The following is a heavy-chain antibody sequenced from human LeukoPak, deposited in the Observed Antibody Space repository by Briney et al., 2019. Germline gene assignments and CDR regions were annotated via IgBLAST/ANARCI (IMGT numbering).Heavy chain of an antibody. CDR3: AKDLCSGTSCYCDY. V-gene: IGHV3-30*02. CDR1: GFTFSHYG. J-gene: IGHJ4*02. Sequence: GGSLRLSCAASGFTFSHYGMHWVRQAPGKGLEWVAFIRYDGSNKSYADSVKGRFTISRDNSKNTLYLQMNSLRAEDTAVYYCAKDLCSGTSCYCDYWGQGTLATASS. CDR2: IRYDGSNK. D-gene: IGHD2-2*01.